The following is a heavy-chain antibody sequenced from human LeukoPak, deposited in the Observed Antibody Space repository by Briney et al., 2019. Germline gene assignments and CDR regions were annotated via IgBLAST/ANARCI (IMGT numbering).Heavy chain of an antibody. CDR1: GGTFSSYT. Sequence: EASVKASCKASGGTFSSYTISWVRQAPGQGLEWMGRIIPILGIANYAQKFQGRVTITADKSTSTAYMELSSLRSEDTAVYYCARGPPAVGYSYGYGYYYYYMDVWGKGTTVTVSS. J-gene: IGHJ6*03. D-gene: IGHD5-18*01. CDR3: ARGPPAVGYSYGYGYYYYYMDV. CDR2: IIPILGIA. V-gene: IGHV1-69*02.